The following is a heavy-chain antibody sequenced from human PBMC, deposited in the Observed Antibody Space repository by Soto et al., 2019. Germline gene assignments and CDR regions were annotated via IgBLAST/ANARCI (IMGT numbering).Heavy chain of an antibody. Sequence: PSETLSLTCTVSGGSISRYYWSWIRQPPGKGLEWIGYLYNTGSTIYNPSLESRVTISVDTSKNQFSLKLNSVTAADTAVYYCAGHILNPSTTGTPGYWGQGTLVTVS. CDR3: AGHILNPSTTGTPGY. D-gene: IGHD1-1*01. CDR1: GGSISRYY. J-gene: IGHJ4*02. CDR2: LYNTGST. V-gene: IGHV4-59*01.